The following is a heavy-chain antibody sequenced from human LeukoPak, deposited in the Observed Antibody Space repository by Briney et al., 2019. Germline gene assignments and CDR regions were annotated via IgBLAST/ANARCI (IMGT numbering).Heavy chain of an antibody. CDR1: GYTFTSYY. D-gene: IGHD4-23*01. CDR2: INPTGGST. Sequence: GASVKVSCKASGYTFTSYYMHWVRQAPGQGLEWMGLINPTGGSTGYAQKFQGRVTITADKSTSTAYMELSSLRSEDTAVYYCARTESGNSYHYWGQGTLVTVSS. J-gene: IGHJ4*02. V-gene: IGHV1-46*01. CDR3: ARTESGNSYHY.